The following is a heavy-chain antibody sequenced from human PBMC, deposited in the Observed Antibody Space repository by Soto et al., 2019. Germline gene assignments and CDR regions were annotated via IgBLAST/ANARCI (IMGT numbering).Heavy chain of an antibody. J-gene: IGHJ6*02. V-gene: IGHV3-64*01. CDR1: GFTFSSYA. D-gene: IGHD3-16*01. CDR2: ISSNGGST. Sequence: GGSLRLSCAASGFTFSSYAMHWVRQAPGKGLEYVSAISSNGGSTYYANSVKGRFTISRDNSKNTLYLQMGSLRAEDMAVYYWARDGGEGYNYYYYYGMDVWGQGNTVTVSS. CDR3: ARDGGEGYNYYYYYGMDV.